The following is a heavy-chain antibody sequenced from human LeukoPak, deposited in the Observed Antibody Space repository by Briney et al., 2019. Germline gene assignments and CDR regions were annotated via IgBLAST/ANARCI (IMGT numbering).Heavy chain of an antibody. V-gene: IGHV4-39*07. CDR3: ARDMRYSEGDYTLFDY. D-gene: IGHD1-26*01. CDR2: IYYSGST. Sequence: SETLSLTCTVSGATIKSYYWSWIRQPPGKGLEWIGSIYYSGSTYYNPSLKSRVTISVDTSKNQFSLKLSSVTAADTAVYYCARDMRYSEGDYTLFDYWGQGTLVTVSS. CDR1: GATIKSYY. J-gene: IGHJ4*02.